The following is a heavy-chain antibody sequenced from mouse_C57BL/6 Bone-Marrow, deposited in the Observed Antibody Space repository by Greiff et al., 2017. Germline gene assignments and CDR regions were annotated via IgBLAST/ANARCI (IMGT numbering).Heavy chain of an antibody. J-gene: IGHJ2*01. CDR3: ARVVGLLGDYCDY. Sequence: HVQLQQPGAELVMPGASVKLSCKASGYTFTSYWMPWVQQTPGKGLEWIGKIDPSDSYTNYKQNFKGKFTLTVDKSTSTAYMQLSSLTSEDTAVYYCARVVGLLGDYCDYWGQGTTLTVSS. CDR2: IDPSDSYT. D-gene: IGHD1-1*01. V-gene: IGHV1-69*01. CDR1: GYTFTSYW.